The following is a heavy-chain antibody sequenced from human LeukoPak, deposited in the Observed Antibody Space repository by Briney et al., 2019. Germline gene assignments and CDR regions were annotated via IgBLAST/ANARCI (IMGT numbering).Heavy chain of an antibody. Sequence: ASVKVSCKASGGTFSSYAISWVRQAPGQGLEWMGRIIPILGIANYAQKFQGRVTITAGKSTSTAYMELSSLRSEDTAVYYCARDPRDGYNNPPNYWGQGTLVTVSS. D-gene: IGHD5-24*01. CDR2: IIPILGIA. V-gene: IGHV1-69*04. J-gene: IGHJ4*02. CDR1: GGTFSSYA. CDR3: ARDPRDGYNNPPNY.